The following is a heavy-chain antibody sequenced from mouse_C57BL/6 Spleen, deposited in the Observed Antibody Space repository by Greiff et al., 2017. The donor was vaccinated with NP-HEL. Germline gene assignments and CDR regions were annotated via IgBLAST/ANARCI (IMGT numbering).Heavy chain of an antibody. J-gene: IGHJ2*01. D-gene: IGHD1-1*01. Sequence: EVQLVESGGGLVKPGGSLKLSCAASGFTFSSYAMSWVRQTPEKRLEWVATISDGGSYTYYPDNVKGRFPISRDNAKNNLYLQMSHLKSEDTAMYYCARDGFITTVVAFYFDYWGQGTTLTVSS. CDR1: GFTFSSYA. V-gene: IGHV5-4*01. CDR3: ARDGFITTVVAFYFDY. CDR2: ISDGGSYT.